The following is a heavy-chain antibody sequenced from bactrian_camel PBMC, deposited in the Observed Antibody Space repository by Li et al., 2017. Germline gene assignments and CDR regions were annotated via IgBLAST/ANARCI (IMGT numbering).Heavy chain of an antibody. CDR3: AADPPCGLDSAPRHRY. CDR2: ITGDGKT. J-gene: IGHJ4*01. V-gene: IGHV3S63*01. CDR1: FFILDDFE. Sequence: HVQLVESGGGSVQAGGSLRLSCKPSFFILDDFEMMWYRQTPGNECELVSSITGDGKTYYADSVKGRFTISRDNAKNTLSLHMTNLTPEDSATYYCAADPPCGLDSAPRHRYWGQGTQVTVS. D-gene: IGHD8*01.